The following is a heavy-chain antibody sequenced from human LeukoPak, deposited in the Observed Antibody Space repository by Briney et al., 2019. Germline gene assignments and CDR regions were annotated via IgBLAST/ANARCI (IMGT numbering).Heavy chain of an antibody. CDR1: GGTFSSCA. Sequence: GASVKVSCKASGGTFSSCAISWVRQAPGQGLEWMGGIIPIFGTANYAQKFQGRVTITADESTSTAYMELSSLRSEDTAVYYCASEYCSGGSCYYFDYWGQGTLVTVSS. CDR2: IIPIFGTA. D-gene: IGHD2-15*01. CDR3: ASEYCSGGSCYYFDY. J-gene: IGHJ4*02. V-gene: IGHV1-69*13.